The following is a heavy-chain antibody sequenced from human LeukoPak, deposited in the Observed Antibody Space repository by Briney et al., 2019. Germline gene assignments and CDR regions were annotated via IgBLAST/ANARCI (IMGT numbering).Heavy chain of an antibody. D-gene: IGHD5-12*01. CDR1: GFTFSSYA. Sequence: PGGSLRLSCAASGFTFSSYAMSWVRQAPGKGLEWVSAISGSGGNTYYGDSVKGRFTISRDSSKNTLHLQMDSLRAEDTAVYYCAKDWPVSGDHYSPFDYWGQGTLVTVSS. CDR2: ISGSGGNT. V-gene: IGHV3-23*01. J-gene: IGHJ4*02. CDR3: AKDWPVSGDHYSPFDY.